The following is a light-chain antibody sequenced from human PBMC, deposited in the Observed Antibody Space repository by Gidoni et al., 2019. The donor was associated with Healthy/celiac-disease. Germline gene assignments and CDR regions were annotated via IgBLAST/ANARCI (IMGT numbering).Light chain of an antibody. V-gene: IGLV1-40*01. CDR1: SSNIGAGYD. CDR3: QAYDSSLSGSV. Sequence: HSVLTQPPSVSVAPGQSITISCTGSSSNIGAGYDVHWYQQLPGTAPKPLIYGNSNRPSGVPDRFSGSKSGTSASLAITGLQAEDEADYYCQAYDSSLSGSVFGGGTKLTVL. J-gene: IGLJ2*01. CDR2: GNS.